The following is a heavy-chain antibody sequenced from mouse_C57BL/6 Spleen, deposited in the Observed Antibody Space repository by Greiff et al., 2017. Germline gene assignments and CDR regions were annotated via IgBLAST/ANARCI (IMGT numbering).Heavy chain of an antibody. CDR2: IYPGSGST. CDR1: GYTFTSYW. CDR3: ASNDGYYVHYAMDY. V-gene: IGHV1-55*01. D-gene: IGHD2-3*01. Sequence: QVHVKQPGAELVKPGASVKMSCKASGYTFTSYWITWVKQRPGQGLEWIGDIYPGSGSTKYNEKFKSKATLTVDTSSSTAYMQLSSLTSEDSAVYYCASNDGYYVHYAMDYWGQGTSVTVSS. J-gene: IGHJ4*01.